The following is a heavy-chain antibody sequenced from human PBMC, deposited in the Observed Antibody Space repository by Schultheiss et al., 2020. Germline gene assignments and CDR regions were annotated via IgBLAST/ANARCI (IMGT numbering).Heavy chain of an antibody. D-gene: IGHD3-10*01. V-gene: IGHV1-3*01. J-gene: IGHJ6*02. Sequence: ASVKVSCKASGYTFTSYAMHWVRQAPGQRLEWMVGSDSGNGNTGYAQKFQGRVTMTTDTSTSTAYMELRSLRSDDTAVYYCASDSKLRGVITGEPYGMDVWGQGTTVTVSS. CDR1: GYTFTSYA. CDR2: SDSGNGNT. CDR3: ASDSKLRGVITGEPYGMDV.